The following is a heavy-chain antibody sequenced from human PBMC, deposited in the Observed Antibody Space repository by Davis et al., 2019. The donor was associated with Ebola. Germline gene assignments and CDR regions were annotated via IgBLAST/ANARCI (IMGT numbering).Heavy chain of an antibody. CDR3: ARGGLSMMVVPRDYYHGLDV. D-gene: IGHD3-22*01. Sequence: AASVKVSCKASGYTFTSYGISWVRQAPGQGLEWVGRINPNSGATNYAQKFQGRVTLTGDTSITTTYMHLSRLASDDTAIFYCARGGLSMMVVPRDYYHGLDVWGQGTTVTVSS. V-gene: IGHV1-2*06. CDR1: GYTFTSYG. CDR2: INPNSGAT. J-gene: IGHJ6*02.